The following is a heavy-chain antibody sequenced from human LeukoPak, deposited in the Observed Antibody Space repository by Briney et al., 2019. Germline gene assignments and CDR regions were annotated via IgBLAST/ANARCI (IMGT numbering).Heavy chain of an antibody. CDR2: SYYTGST. V-gene: IGHV4-39*01. D-gene: IGHD6-13*01. J-gene: IGHJ4*02. CDR1: GGSISSSSYY. Sequence: SETLSLTCTVSGGSISSSSYYWGWIRQPPGKGLEWIGTSYYTGSTYYNPSLKSRVTISVDTSKNQFSLKLSSVTAADTAVYYCARLRRIAAAGTPRVYYFDYWGQGTLVTVSS. CDR3: ARLRRIAAAGTPRVYYFDY.